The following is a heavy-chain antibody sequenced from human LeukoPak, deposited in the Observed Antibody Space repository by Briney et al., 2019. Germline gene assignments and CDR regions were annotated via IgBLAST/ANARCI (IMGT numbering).Heavy chain of an antibody. J-gene: IGHJ4*02. Sequence: QPGGSLRLSCAASGFTFDNYAMHWVRQAPGKGLEWVSGISWNSGNIGYADSVKGRFTISRDNAKNSLYLQMNSLRAEDTALYYCAKDTSSGWYYFDYWGRGTLVTVSS. V-gene: IGHV3-9*01. CDR1: GFTFDNYA. CDR2: ISWNSGNI. D-gene: IGHD6-19*01. CDR3: AKDTSSGWYYFDY.